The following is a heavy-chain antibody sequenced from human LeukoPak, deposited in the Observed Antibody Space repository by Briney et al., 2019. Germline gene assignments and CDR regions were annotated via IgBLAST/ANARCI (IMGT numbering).Heavy chain of an antibody. V-gene: IGHV3-23*01. D-gene: IGHD3-22*01. CDR1: GFTFSSFD. CDR3: ARDRYYDSSRDAFDI. CDR2: ISVVDDYT. Sequence: GGSLRLSCTASGFTFSSFDMSWVRQAPGKGLEWVSTISVVDDYTYHEDSVKGRFTISRDNSKNTLYLQMNSLRAEDTAVYYCARDRYYDSSRDAFDIWGQGTMVTVSS. J-gene: IGHJ3*02.